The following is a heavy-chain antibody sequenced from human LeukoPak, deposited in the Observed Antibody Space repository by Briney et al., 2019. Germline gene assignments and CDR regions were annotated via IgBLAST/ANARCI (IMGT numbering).Heavy chain of an antibody. J-gene: IGHJ4*02. CDR1: GYTFTGYY. V-gene: IGHV1-2*06. Sequence: ASVKVSCKASGYTFTGYYMHWVRQAPGQGLEWMGRINPKSGGTNYAQKFQGRVTMTRDTSISTAYMEVSRLRSDDTAAYYCARDLSYYTSGYCDYWGQGTLVTVSS. CDR2: INPKSGGT. CDR3: ARDLSYYTSGYCDY. D-gene: IGHD3-10*01.